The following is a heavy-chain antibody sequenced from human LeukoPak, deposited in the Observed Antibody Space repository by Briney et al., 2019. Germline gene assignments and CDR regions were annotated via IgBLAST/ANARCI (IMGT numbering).Heavy chain of an antibody. Sequence: GASVKVSCKASGYTFTSYGIAWVRQAPGQGLQWMGWISANNGDTSYSQKLQGRVTMTRDTSTSTVYMELSSLRSEDTAVYYCARDPQGYSSGWYDYWGQGTLVTVSS. CDR3: ARDPQGYSSGWYDY. D-gene: IGHD6-19*01. CDR2: ISANNGDT. J-gene: IGHJ4*02. V-gene: IGHV1-18*01. CDR1: GYTFTSYG.